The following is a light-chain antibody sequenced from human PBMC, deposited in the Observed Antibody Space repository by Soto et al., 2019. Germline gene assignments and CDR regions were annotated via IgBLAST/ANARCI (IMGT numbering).Light chain of an antibody. CDR3: QLYGISPQ. J-gene: IGKJ5*01. Sequence: EIVMTQSPATLSVSPGERATLSCRASQSVSSDLAWYQHKPGQAPRLLIYASSNRATGIPDRFSGSASGPDFTLTINRLEPEDFAVYYCQLYGISPQFGQGTRLEIK. V-gene: IGKV3D-15*01. CDR1: QSVSSD. CDR2: ASS.